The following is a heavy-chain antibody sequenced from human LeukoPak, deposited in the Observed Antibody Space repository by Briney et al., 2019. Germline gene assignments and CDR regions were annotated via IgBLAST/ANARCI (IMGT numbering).Heavy chain of an antibody. D-gene: IGHD6-13*01. Sequence: ASVKVSCKASGYTFTSYDINWVRQATGQGLEWMGWMNPNSGNTGYAQKFQGRATMTRNTSISTAYMELSSLRSEDTAVYYCARRRIAAAASWFDPWGQGTLVTVSS. J-gene: IGHJ5*02. V-gene: IGHV1-8*01. CDR3: ARRRIAAAASWFDP. CDR2: MNPNSGNT. CDR1: GYTFTSYD.